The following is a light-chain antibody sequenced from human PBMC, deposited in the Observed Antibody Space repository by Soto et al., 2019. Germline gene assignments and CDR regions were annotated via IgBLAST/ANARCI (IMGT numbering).Light chain of an antibody. V-gene: IGKV3-15*01. J-gene: IGKJ1*01. CDR1: QSVSTN. Sequence: EIKMTQFPATLSVSAGERATLSCRASQSVSTNLAWYQQKPGQAPRLLIYGASTRATGMPARFSGSGSGTDFALTISSLQSEDSAIYYCQQYNNWLWTFGQGTKVDIK. CDR2: GAS. CDR3: QQYNNWLWT.